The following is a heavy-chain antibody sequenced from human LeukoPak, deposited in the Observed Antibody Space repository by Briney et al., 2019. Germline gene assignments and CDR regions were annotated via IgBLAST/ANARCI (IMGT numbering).Heavy chain of an antibody. CDR3: ARDPFGGRADS. CDR2: IKSDGSST. D-gene: IGHD4-23*01. CDR1: GFTFSSYW. J-gene: IGHJ4*02. Sequence: PGGSLRLSCAASGFTFSSYWMHWVRQAPGKGLVWVSRIKSDGSSTNYADSVKGRFTISGDNAQNTLYLQMNSLRAEDTAVYYCARDPFGGRADSWGQGTLVTVSS. V-gene: IGHV3-74*01.